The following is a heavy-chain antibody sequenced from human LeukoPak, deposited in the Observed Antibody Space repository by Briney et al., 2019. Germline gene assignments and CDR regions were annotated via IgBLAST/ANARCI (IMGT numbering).Heavy chain of an antibody. D-gene: IGHD2-2*01. CDR2: IRSKANTYAT. CDR3: AKDRMGYCSSTSCSNAFDI. V-gene: IGHV3-73*01. J-gene: IGHJ3*02. CDR1: GFTFSGSA. Sequence: GGSLRLSCAASGFTFSGSAMHWVRQASGKGLEWVGRIRSKANTYATAYVASVKGRFTISRDDSKNTAYLQMNSLKTEDTAVYYCAKDRMGYCSSTSCSNAFDIWGQGTMVTVSS.